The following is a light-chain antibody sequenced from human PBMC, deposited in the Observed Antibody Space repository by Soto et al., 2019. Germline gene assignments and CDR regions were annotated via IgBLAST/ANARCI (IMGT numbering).Light chain of an antibody. CDR3: AGWDHSLDARL. J-gene: IGLJ1*01. Sequence: QPVLTQPPSSSGTPGQSVTISCSGCSSNIASTPVNWYQQLPGTAPKLLIHSNDRRPSGVPDRFSRSKSGTSASLAISGLEYEDAADYYCAGWDHSLDARLFGSGPKVTV. CDR1: SSNIASTP. CDR2: SND. V-gene: IGLV1-44*01.